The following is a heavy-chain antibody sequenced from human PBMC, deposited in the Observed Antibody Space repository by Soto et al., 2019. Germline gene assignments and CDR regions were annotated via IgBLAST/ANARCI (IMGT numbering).Heavy chain of an antibody. Sequence: EVQLVESGGGLVQPGGSLRLSCAASGFTFSSYSMNWVRQAPGKGLEWVSYISSSSSTIYYADSVKGRFTISRDNAKNSLYLQMNILRDEDTAVYYCAIICGGDCYPRPLDYWGQGTLVTVSS. CDR1: GFTFSSYS. CDR2: ISSSSSTI. CDR3: AIICGGDCYPRPLDY. D-gene: IGHD2-21*02. J-gene: IGHJ4*02. V-gene: IGHV3-48*02.